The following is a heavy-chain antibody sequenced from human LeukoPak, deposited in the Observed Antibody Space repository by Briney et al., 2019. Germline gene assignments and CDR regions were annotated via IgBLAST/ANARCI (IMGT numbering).Heavy chain of an antibody. D-gene: IGHD1-1*01. Sequence: KASETLSLTCTVSGASMTTYYWSWIRQPAGKGLEWIGRFDISGITIYNPSLRSRVTLSLDTSKTHFSLKLSSVTAADTAVYYCAGQLADLPMDVWGQGTTVTVSS. V-gene: IGHV4-4*07. CDR1: GASMTTYY. CDR3: AGQLADLPMDV. CDR2: FDISGIT. J-gene: IGHJ6*02.